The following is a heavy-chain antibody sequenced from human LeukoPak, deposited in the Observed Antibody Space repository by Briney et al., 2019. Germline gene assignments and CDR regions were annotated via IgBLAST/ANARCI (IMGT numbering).Heavy chain of an antibody. CDR1: GFTFKNYA. Sequence: GGSLRLSCAASGFTFKNYALSWVRQAPGKGLDWVSGFSVNGRDTYYADFVKGRFTIARDIAKNTLYLQMNSLRAEDTATYYCAKPGRTAAGLFDSWGQGTLVTVSS. J-gene: IGHJ4*02. V-gene: IGHV3-23*01. CDR2: FSVNGRDT. D-gene: IGHD6-13*01. CDR3: AKPGRTAAGLFDS.